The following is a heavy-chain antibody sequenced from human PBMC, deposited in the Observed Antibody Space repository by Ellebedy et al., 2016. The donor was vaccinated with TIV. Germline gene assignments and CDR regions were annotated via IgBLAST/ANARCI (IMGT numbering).Heavy chain of an antibody. D-gene: IGHD3-22*01. Sequence: GESLKISCKGSGYSFTSYWISWVRQMPGKGLEWMGRIDPSDSYTNYSPSFQGHVTISADKSISTAYLQWSSLKASDTAMYYCARNMIVADDYYYYGMDVWGQGTTVTVSS. J-gene: IGHJ6*02. CDR3: ARNMIVADDYYYYGMDV. V-gene: IGHV5-10-1*01. CDR2: IDPSDSYT. CDR1: GYSFTSYW.